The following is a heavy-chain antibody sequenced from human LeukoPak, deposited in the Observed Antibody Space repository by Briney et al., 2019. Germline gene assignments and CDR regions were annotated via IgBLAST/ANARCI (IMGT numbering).Heavy chain of an antibody. CDR2: IYYSGST. D-gene: IGHD2-15*01. J-gene: IGHJ5*02. Sequence: SETLSLTCTVSGGSISSHYWSWIRQPPGKGLEWIGYIYYSGSTNYNPSLKSRVTISVDTSKNQFSLKLSSVTAADTAVYYWARVLIASQNWFDPWGQGTLVTVSS. CDR3: ARVLIASQNWFDP. V-gene: IGHV4-59*11. CDR1: GGSISSHY.